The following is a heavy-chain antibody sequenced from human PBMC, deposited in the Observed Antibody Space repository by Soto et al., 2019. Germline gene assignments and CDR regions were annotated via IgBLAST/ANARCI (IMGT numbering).Heavy chain of an antibody. J-gene: IGHJ6*02. CDR1: GYTFTGYY. D-gene: IGHD2-2*01. CDR3: ARAGGGSSTSSDYYYGMDV. V-gene: IGHV1-2*04. Sequence: ASVKVSCKASGYTFTGYYMHWVRQAPGQGLEWMGWINPNSGGTNYAQKFQGWVTMTRDTSISTAYMELSRLRSDDTAVYYCARAGGGSSTSSDYYYGMDVWGQGTTVTVSS. CDR2: INPNSGGT.